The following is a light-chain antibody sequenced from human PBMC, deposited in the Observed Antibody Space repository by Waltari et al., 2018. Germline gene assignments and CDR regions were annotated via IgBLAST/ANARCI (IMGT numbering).Light chain of an antibody. Sequence: QSVLPQPPSASGTPGQRVTISCSGSSSNIGSNYVYWYQQLPGTAPKLLIYRNNQRTSGVPDRFSGSKSGTSASLAISGLRSEDEADYYCAAWDDSLSGQVFGGGTKLTVL. CDR1: SSNIGSNY. V-gene: IGLV1-47*01. J-gene: IGLJ2*01. CDR2: RNN. CDR3: AAWDDSLSGQV.